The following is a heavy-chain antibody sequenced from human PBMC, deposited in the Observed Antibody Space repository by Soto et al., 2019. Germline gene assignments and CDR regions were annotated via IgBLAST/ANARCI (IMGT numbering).Heavy chain of an antibody. CDR3: AIDLRTTAHYYYMDV. V-gene: IGHV1-3*01. CDR1: GYTFINYA. D-gene: IGHD1-1*01. J-gene: IGHJ6*03. CDR2: INPGNGNT. Sequence: GASVKVSCKASGYTFINYAMHWVRQAPGQRLEWMGWINPGNGNTKYSQKFQGRVTITRDTSASTAYMELSSLRSEDTAVYYCAIDLRTTAHYYYMDVRGKGSTVTVSS.